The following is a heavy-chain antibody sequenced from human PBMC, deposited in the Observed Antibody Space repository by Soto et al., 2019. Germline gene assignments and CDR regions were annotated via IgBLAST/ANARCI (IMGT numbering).Heavy chain of an antibody. J-gene: IGHJ4*02. D-gene: IGHD6-19*01. Sequence: QVQLQESGPGLVEPSETLSLTCAVSGGSISETYWWSWVRQPPGKGLEWIGEISHRGTPHYNPSLWSRVTMSTDTSRNQISLTLMSVTAADSASYYCARHIAGAGTRGFDYWGQGTLVTVSS. CDR3: ARHIAGAGTRGFDY. CDR2: ISHRGTP. CDR1: GGSISETYW. V-gene: IGHV4-4*02.